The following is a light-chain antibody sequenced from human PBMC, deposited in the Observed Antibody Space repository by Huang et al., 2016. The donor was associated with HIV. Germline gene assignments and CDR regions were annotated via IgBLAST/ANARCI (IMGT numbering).Light chain of an antibody. CDR2: GAW. CDR3: QQYYGTPPS. Sequence: DIVMTQSPDSLTVSLCERAAVNCKSSQSILYSSTNNTNLAWYQQKPGLPPKLLIYGAWTREAGVPDRFSGRGSGTDFTLTISGLQADDVAVYYCQQYYGTPPSFGQGTKVEVK. J-gene: IGKJ1*01. V-gene: IGKV4-1*01. CDR1: QSILYSSTNNTN.